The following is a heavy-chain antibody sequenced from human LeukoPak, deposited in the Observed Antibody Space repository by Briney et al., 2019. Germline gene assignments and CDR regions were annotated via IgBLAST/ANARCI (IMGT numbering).Heavy chain of an antibody. Sequence: ASVKVSCKASGYTFTGYYMHWVRQAPGQGLEWMGWINPNRGGTNYAQKFQGRVTMTRDTSISTAYMELSRLRSDDTAVYYCARDSVPTHAFDIWGQGTMVTVSS. CDR1: GYTFTGYY. V-gene: IGHV1-2*02. J-gene: IGHJ3*02. CDR3: ARDSVPTHAFDI. D-gene: IGHD2-2*01. CDR2: INPNRGGT.